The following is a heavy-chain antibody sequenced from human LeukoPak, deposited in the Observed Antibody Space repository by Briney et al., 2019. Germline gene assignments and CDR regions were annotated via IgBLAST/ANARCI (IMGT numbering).Heavy chain of an antibody. CDR2: ISYDGSNK. Sequence: GRSLRLSCAASGFTFSSYAMHWVRQAPGKGLEWVAVISYDGSNKYYADSVEGRFTISRDNSKNTLYLQMNSLRAEDTAVYYCATPDSSGYYFFDYWGQGTLVTVSS. J-gene: IGHJ4*02. CDR1: GFTFSSYA. V-gene: IGHV3-30-3*01. D-gene: IGHD3-22*01. CDR3: ATPDSSGYYFFDY.